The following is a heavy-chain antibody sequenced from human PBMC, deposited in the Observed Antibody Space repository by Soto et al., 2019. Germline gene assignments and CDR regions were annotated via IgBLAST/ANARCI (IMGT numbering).Heavy chain of an antibody. J-gene: IGHJ6*03. CDR3: ARGPVLPSPVTSYYYMDV. V-gene: IGHV3-11*01. CDR2: ISSTSHAI. CDR1: KFTFRNYY. D-gene: IGHD2-2*01. Sequence: QAQLEESGGGLVKPGGSPRLSCVASKFTFRNYYMTWFRQTPGRVLEWIAYISSTSHAIAYADSVRGRFPISRDNAKNSRYLPMNSLSADATALYCCARGPVLPSPVTSYYYMDVWCAGTAVTVS.